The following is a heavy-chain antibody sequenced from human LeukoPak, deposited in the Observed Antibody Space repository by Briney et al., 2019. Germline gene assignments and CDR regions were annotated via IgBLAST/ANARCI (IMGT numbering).Heavy chain of an antibody. CDR2: INHSGST. D-gene: IGHD3-22*01. V-gene: IGHV4-34*01. Sequence: SETLSLTCAVYGGSFSGYYWSRIRQPPGKGLEWIGEINHSGSTNYNPSLKSRVTISVDTSKNQFSLKLSSVTAADTAVYYCARHSKWLPPRNAFDIWGQGTMVTVSS. J-gene: IGHJ3*02. CDR3: ARHSKWLPPRNAFDI. CDR1: GGSFSGYY.